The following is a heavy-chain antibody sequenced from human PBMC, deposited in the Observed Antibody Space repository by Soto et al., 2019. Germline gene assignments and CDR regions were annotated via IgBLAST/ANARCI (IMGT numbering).Heavy chain of an antibody. CDR2: INAGNGNT. J-gene: IGHJ6*03. V-gene: IGHV1-3*01. D-gene: IGHD1-26*01. CDR1: GYTFTGYA. Sequence: GASLKVSCKASGYTFTGYAIHWVRQAPGQRLEWMGWINAGNGNTKYSQKFQGRVTITRDTSASTAYMELSSLRSEDTAVYYCARGVRVLLNYYYYMDVWGKGTTVTVSS. CDR3: ARGVRVLLNYYYYMDV.